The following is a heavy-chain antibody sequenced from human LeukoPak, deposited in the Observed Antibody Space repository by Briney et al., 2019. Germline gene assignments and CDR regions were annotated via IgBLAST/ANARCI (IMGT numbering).Heavy chain of an antibody. Sequence: PGGSLRLSCAASGFTFSSYSMNWVRQAPGKGLEWVSYISSSSSTIYYADSVKGRFTISRDNAKNSLYLQMNSLRAEDTAVYYCARGAEMATSYFDYWGQGTLVTVSS. V-gene: IGHV3-48*01. D-gene: IGHD5-24*01. CDR3: ARGAEMATSYFDY. CDR2: ISSSSSTI. J-gene: IGHJ4*02. CDR1: GFTFSSYS.